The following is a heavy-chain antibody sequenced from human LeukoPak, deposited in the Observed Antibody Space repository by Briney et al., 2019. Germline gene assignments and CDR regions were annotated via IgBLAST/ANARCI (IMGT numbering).Heavy chain of an antibody. CDR2: IRYDGSNE. J-gene: IGHJ4*02. V-gene: IGHV3-30*02. CDR1: GFTFSTYG. D-gene: IGHD4-17*01. CDR3: AKDHYYGDYADY. Sequence: GGSLRLSCAASGFTFSTYGMHWVRQAPGKGLEWEAFIRYDGSNEYYADSVKGRFTISRDNSKNTLYLQMNSLRAEDTAVHYCAKDHYYGDYADYWGQGTLVTVSS.